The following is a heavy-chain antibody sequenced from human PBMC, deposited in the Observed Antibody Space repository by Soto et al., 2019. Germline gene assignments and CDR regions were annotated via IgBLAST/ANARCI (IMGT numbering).Heavy chain of an antibody. D-gene: IGHD3-3*01. J-gene: IGHJ5*02. CDR1: GGSISSCY. CDR2: FYYSGST. V-gene: IGHV4-59*04. Sequence: PSETLSLTCTVSGGSISSCYWSWIRQPPGKGLEWIGYFYYSGSTYYNPSLMIRVTISVDTSKNQFSLKLSSVTAADTAVYYCARSPRNDFWSGYYTGNGVSWFDPWGQGTLVTVPS. CDR3: ARSPRNDFWSGYYTGNGVSWFDP.